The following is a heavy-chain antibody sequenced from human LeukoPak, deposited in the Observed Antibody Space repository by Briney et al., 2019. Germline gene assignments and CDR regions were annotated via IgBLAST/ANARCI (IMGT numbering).Heavy chain of an antibody. D-gene: IGHD3-22*01. J-gene: IGHJ4*02. V-gene: IGHV3-74*01. CDR1: GFTFSNYW. CDR2: INSDGSST. CDR3: ARDLRPYYYDSSGYYYSFEPPGY. Sequence: GGSLRLSCTASGFTFSNYWMHWVRPAPGKGPVWVSRINSDGSSTSYADSVKGRFTISRDDAKNTLYLQMNSLRAEDTAVYYCARDLRPYYYDSSGYYYSFEPPGYWGQGTLVTVSS.